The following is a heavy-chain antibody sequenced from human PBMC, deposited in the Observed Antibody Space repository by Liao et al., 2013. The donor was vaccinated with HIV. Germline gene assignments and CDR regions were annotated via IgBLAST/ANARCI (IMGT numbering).Heavy chain of an antibody. V-gene: IGHV4-61*02. D-gene: IGHD3-22*01. J-gene: IGHJ1*01. CDR2: IYTSGST. Sequence: QVQLQESGPGLVKPSQTLSLTCTVSGGSISSGSYYWSWIRQPAGKGLEWIGRIYTSGSTNYNPSLKSRVTISVDTSKNQFSLKLSSVTAADTAVYYCARDSPLGYDSSGYFPEYFQHWGQGTLVAVSS. CDR3: ARDSPLGYDSSGYFPEYFQH. CDR1: GGSISSGSYY.